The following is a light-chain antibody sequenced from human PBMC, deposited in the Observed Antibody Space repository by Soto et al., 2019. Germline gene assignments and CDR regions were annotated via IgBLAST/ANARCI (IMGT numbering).Light chain of an antibody. Sequence: DIVLTQSPDSLAVSLGERATINCASSQSVLYTPNSKNYLAWYQQKPGQPPKLLIYWASTRESGVPDRFSGSGSGTDFTLTISSLQPEDFATYYCQQLNSYPLTFGGGTKVDIK. CDR3: QQLNSYPLT. V-gene: IGKV4-1*01. J-gene: IGKJ4*01. CDR1: QSVLYTPNSKNY. CDR2: WAS.